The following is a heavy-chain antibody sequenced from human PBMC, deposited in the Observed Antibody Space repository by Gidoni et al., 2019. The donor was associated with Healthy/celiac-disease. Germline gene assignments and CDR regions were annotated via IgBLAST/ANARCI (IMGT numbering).Heavy chain of an antibody. V-gene: IGHV3-30*18. D-gene: IGHD3-10*01. Sequence: QVQLVESGGGVVQPGRSSRLACAGSGFAFSSHGTPWVRQAPGKGLEGVAVISYDGSNKYYADSVKGRFTISRDNSKNTLYLQMNSLRAEDTAVYYCAKDHSITMVRGVTSPPDYWGQGTLVTVSS. J-gene: IGHJ4*02. CDR3: AKDHSITMVRGVTSPPDY. CDR1: GFAFSSHG. CDR2: ISYDGSNK.